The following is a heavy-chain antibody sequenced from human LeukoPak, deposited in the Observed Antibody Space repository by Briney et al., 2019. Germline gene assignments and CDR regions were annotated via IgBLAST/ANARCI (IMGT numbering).Heavy chain of an antibody. CDR3: AKESGFLESPSDY. D-gene: IGHD3-3*01. V-gene: IGHV3-30*04. Sequence: GGFLRLSCAASGFTFSSYAMHWVRQAPGKGLEWVAVISYDGSNKYYADSVKGRFTISRDNSKSTLYMQMNSLRAEDTAVYYCAKESGFLESPSDYWGQGTLVTVSS. CDR1: GFTFSSYA. J-gene: IGHJ4*02. CDR2: ISYDGSNK.